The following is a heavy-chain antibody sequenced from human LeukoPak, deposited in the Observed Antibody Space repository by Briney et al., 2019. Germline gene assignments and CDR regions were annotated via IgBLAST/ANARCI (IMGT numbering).Heavy chain of an antibody. CDR2: ISGSGGST. Sequence: GGSLRLSCAASGFTFSSYAMSWVRQAPGKGLEWVSAISGSGGSTYYADSVKGRFTISRDNSKNTLYLQMNSLRAEDTAVYYCAKDLNSYDSSGCTDWGQGTLVTVSS. CDR3: AKDLNSYDSSGCTD. CDR1: GFTFSSYA. D-gene: IGHD3-22*01. V-gene: IGHV3-23*01. J-gene: IGHJ4*02.